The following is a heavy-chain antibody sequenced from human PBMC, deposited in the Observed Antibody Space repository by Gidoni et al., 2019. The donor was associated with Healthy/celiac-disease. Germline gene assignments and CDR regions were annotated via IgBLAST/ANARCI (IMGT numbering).Heavy chain of an antibody. CDR3: ARDSPPTDYYDSSGYYPGY. J-gene: IGHJ4*02. CDR2: ISYDGSNK. D-gene: IGHD3-22*01. V-gene: IGHV3-30*01. Sequence: EWVAVISYDGSNKYYADSVKGRFTISRDNSKNTLYLQMNSLRAEDTAVYYCARDSPPTDYYDSSGYYPGYWGQGTLVTVSS.